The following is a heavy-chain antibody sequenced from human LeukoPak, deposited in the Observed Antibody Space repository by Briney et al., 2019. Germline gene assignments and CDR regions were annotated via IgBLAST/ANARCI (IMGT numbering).Heavy chain of an antibody. CDR3: ARVGFGGGSPFDY. Sequence: PGGSLRLSCAASGFTFSRYWMHWVRHAPGKGLVWVSRIDSDGGSIRYADTVKGRFTTSRDNAKNTLSLQMNSLRPEDTAVYYCARVGFGGGSPFDYWGQGTLVSVSS. CDR1: GFTFSRYW. D-gene: IGHD2-15*01. J-gene: IGHJ4*02. V-gene: IGHV3-74*01. CDR2: IDSDGGSI.